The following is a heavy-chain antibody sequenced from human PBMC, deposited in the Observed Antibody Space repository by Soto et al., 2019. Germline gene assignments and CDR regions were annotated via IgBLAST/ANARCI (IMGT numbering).Heavy chain of an antibody. V-gene: IGHV3-21*01. D-gene: IGHD3-10*01. CDR1: GFTFNSYS. CDR3: ARDSLARGVPPSDY. Sequence: GGSLRLSCAASGFTFNSYSMNWVRQAPGKGLEGVSSISSYSGSIHYADSVKGRFTISRDDANNSLYLQMNSLRAEDTAVYYCARDSLARGVPPSDYWGQGTLVTVSS. J-gene: IGHJ4*02. CDR2: ISSYSGSI.